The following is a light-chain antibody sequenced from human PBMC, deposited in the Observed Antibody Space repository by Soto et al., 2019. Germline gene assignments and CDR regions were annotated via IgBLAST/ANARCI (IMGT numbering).Light chain of an antibody. CDR1: SSDVGGYNS. Sequence: QSALTQPASVXXXPGQSITISCTGTSSDVGGYNSVSWYQQHPGKAPKLIIYEVSNRPSGVSNRFSGSKSGNTASLTISGLQAEDESDYYCSSYRSSSTPYYVFGTGTKVTVL. CDR2: EVS. V-gene: IGLV2-14*03. CDR3: SSYRSSSTPYYV. J-gene: IGLJ1*01.